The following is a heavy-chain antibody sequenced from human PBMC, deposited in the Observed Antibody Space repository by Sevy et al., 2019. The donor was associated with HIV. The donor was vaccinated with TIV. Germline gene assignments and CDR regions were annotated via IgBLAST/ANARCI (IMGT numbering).Heavy chain of an antibody. CDR1: GFTFSSYS. D-gene: IGHD6-6*01. V-gene: IGHV3-21*01. CDR2: LSSSSSYI. Sequence: GGSLRLSCAASGFTFSSYSMNWVRRAPGKGLEWVSSLSSSSSYIDYADSVKGRFTISRDNAKNSLYLQMNSLRAEDTAVYYCARGVDSSSEYYFDYWGQGTLVTVSS. CDR3: ARGVDSSSEYYFDY. J-gene: IGHJ4*02.